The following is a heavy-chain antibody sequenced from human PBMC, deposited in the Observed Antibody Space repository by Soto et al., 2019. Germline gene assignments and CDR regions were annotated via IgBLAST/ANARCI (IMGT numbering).Heavy chain of an antibody. J-gene: IGHJ4*02. D-gene: IGHD5-12*01. CDR1: GYTSTSYY. CDR2: INPSGGST. V-gene: IGHV1-46*01. CDR3: ARARWLQPLGY. Sequence: ASVNVSCNASGYTSTSYYMHWLRQAPGQGLEWMGIINPSGGSTSYAQKFQGRVTMTRDTSTSTVYMELSSLRSEDTAVYYCARARWLQPLGYWGQGTLVTVSS.